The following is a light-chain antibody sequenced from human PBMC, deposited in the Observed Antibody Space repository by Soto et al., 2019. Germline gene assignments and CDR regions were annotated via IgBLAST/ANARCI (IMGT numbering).Light chain of an antibody. CDR2: WAS. CDR3: QQYYSTPLT. V-gene: IGKV4-1*01. CDR1: QTVLDSSNNKDY. Sequence: DIVMTQSPDSLAVSLGERATINCRSNQTVLDSSNNKDYLTWYQQKPGQPPKLLIYWASTREFGVPDRFSGSGSGTDFTLTISSLQAEDVALYYCQQYYSTPLTFGHGTAVEIK. J-gene: IGKJ1*01.